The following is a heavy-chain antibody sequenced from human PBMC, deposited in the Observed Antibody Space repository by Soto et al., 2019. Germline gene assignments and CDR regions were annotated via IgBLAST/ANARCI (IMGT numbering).Heavy chain of an antibody. CDR2: ISSSSSTI. CDR1: GFTLSSYS. CDR3: ARTAYSSSWYLTGTTWLWLDY. J-gene: IGHJ4*02. Sequence: QPGGSLRLSCAASGFTLSSYSMNWVRQAPGKGLEWVSYISSSSSTIYYADSVKGRFTISRDNAKNSLYLQMNSLRDEDTAVYYCARTAYSSSWYLTGTTWLWLDYWGQGTLVTVSS. D-gene: IGHD6-13*01. V-gene: IGHV3-48*02.